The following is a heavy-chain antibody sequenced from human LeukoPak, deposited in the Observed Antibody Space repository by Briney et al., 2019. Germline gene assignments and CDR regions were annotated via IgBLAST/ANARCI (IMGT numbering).Heavy chain of an antibody. Sequence: GASVKVSCKASGYTFIGHYLHWVRQAPGQGLEWMGWINPNSGGTNYAQKFQGRVTMTRDMSISTAYMEVSRLTSDDTAVYYCARATIADSSTYYIDYWGLGTLVTVSS. CDR2: INPNSGGT. D-gene: IGHD3-22*01. CDR3: ARATIADSSTYYIDY. V-gene: IGHV1-2*02. J-gene: IGHJ4*02. CDR1: GYTFIGHY.